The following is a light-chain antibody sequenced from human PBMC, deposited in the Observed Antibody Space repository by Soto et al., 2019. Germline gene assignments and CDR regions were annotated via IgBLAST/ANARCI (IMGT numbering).Light chain of an antibody. Sequence: EIVLAQSPGTLSLSPGERATLSCRASQSVGSSYLAWYQQKPGQAPRLLIYGASSRATGIPDRFRGSWSGTDFTLTISRLEPGEFAMYYCQKEDNSPRTFGQGTKLEIK. CDR1: QSVGSSY. CDR2: GAS. V-gene: IGKV3-20*01. CDR3: QKEDNSPRT. J-gene: IGKJ2*01.